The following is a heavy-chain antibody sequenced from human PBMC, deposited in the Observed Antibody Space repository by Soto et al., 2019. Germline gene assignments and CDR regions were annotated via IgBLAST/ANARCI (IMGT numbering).Heavy chain of an antibody. J-gene: IGHJ6*02. V-gene: IGHV3-23*01. D-gene: IGHD3-10*01. Sequence: PGGYLRLSCAASGFTFSSYAIYWVRQAPGKGLEWVSTISNSGDTYYADSVEGRFTISRDNSKDTLYLQMNSLRAEDTAVYYCTKPKYRGVVVNVWGQGTTVTFSS. CDR3: TKPKYRGVVVNV. CDR2: ISNSGDT. CDR1: GFTFSSYA.